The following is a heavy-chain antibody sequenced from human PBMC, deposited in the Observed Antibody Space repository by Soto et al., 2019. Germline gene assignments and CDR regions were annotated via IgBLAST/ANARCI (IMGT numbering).Heavy chain of an antibody. CDR1: GFTFSSYA. CDR3: AKDRGALRWSEEHYYFDY. CDR2: ISGGGGST. D-gene: IGHD4-17*01. Sequence: EVQLLESGGGLVQPGGSLRLSCAASGFTFSSYAMTWVRQAPGKGLKWVSGISGGGGSTYYVDSVRGRFTISRDNSKNTLYLQMNSLRAEDTAVYYCAKDRGALRWSEEHYYFDYWGQGTLVTVSS. V-gene: IGHV3-23*01. J-gene: IGHJ4*02.